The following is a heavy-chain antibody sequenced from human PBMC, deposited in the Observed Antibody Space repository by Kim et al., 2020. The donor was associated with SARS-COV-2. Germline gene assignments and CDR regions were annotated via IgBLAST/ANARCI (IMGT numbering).Heavy chain of an antibody. Sequence: PSLKSRVTISVDTCKNQFSLKLGSVTAADTAVYYCARGIAAAGSFYWFDPWGQGTLVTVSS. V-gene: IGHV4-59*09. CDR3: ARGIAAAGSFYWFDP. D-gene: IGHD6-13*01. J-gene: IGHJ5*02.